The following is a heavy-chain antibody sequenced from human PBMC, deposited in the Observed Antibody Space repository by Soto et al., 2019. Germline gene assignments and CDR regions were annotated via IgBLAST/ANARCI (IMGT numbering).Heavy chain of an antibody. V-gene: IGHV4-30-2*01. J-gene: IGHJ6*02. Sequence: QLQLRESGSGPVKPSQTLSLTCAVSSRSISSGGYSWDWVRQAPGKGSEWIGYIYHSGSTYYNPSLKCPVTISVDRSKNQFSLKLSSVTAADTAVYYCARDYCSSTSCLGMDVWGQGTTVTVSS. CDR1: SRSISSGGYS. CDR3: ARDYCSSTSCLGMDV. CDR2: IYHSGST. D-gene: IGHD2-2*01.